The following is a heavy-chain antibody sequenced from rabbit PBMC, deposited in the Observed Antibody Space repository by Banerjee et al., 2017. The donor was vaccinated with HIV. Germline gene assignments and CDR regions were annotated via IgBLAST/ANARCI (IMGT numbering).Heavy chain of an antibody. CDR3: ARDLAGVIGWNFNL. CDR1: GFTISSMHY. CDR2: IYTGSGVV. Sequence: QSLEESGGDLVKPGASLTLTCKASGFTISSMHYMCWVRQAPGKGLEWIGCIYTGSGVVYYASWAKGRITISKTSSTTVTLQMTSLTAADTATYFCARDLAGVIGWNFNLWGQGTLVTVS. J-gene: IGHJ4*01. V-gene: IGHV1S40*01. D-gene: IGHD4-1*01.